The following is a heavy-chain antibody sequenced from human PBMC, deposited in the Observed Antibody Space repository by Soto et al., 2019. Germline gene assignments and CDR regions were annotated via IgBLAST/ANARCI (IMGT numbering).Heavy chain of an antibody. J-gene: IGHJ4*02. V-gene: IGHV1-18*01. Sequence: QVHLVQSGAEVKKPGASVKVSCQASGYAFTTYGITWVRQAPGQGLEWMGWISAHNGNTNYAQKLQGRVSVTRVTSTSTAYVELRGLRSDDTAVYYGASGRYGDYWGQGALVTVCS. CDR3: ASGRYGDY. D-gene: IGHD1-26*01. CDR1: GYAFTTYG. CDR2: ISAHNGNT.